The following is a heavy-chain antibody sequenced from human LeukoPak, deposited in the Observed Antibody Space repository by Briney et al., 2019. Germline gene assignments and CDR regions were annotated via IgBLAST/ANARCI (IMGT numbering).Heavy chain of an antibody. D-gene: IGHD5-12*01. V-gene: IGHV4-34*01. J-gene: IGHJ3*02. Sequence: SETLSLTCAVYGGSFSGYYWSWIRQPPGKGLEWIGEINHSGSPNYNPSLKSRVTISVDTSKNQFSLKLSSVTAADTAVHYCARGGYSGLTIWGQGTMVTVSS. CDR1: GGSFSGYY. CDR3: ARGGYSGLTI. CDR2: INHSGSP.